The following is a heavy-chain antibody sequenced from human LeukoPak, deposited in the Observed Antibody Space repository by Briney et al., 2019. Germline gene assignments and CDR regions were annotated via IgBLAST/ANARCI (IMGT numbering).Heavy chain of an antibody. J-gene: IGHJ3*02. D-gene: IGHD2-2*01. CDR1: GGSFSGYY. CDR2: INHSGST. V-gene: IGHV4-34*01. Sequence: SETLSLTCAVYGGSFSGYYWSWIRQPPGKGLEWIGEINHSGSTNYNPSLKSRATISVDTSKNQFSLKLSSVTAADTAVYYCARGPRRYGVVVPAAPSGAFDIWGQGTMVTVSS. CDR3: ARGPRRYGVVVPAAPSGAFDI.